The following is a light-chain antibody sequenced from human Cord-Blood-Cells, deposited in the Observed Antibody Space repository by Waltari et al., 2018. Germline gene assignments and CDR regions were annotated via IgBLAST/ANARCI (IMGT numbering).Light chain of an antibody. V-gene: IGKV1-33*01. CDR2: DAS. CDR1: QDISNY. J-gene: IGKJ1*01. Sequence: DIQMTQSPSSLSASVGDRVTITCQSSQDISNYLNWYQQKPGKAPKLLIYDASNLEKGVPSRFSGSGAGTDFTFTISSLQPEDIATCYCQQYDNLPRTFGQGTKVEIK. CDR3: QQYDNLPRT.